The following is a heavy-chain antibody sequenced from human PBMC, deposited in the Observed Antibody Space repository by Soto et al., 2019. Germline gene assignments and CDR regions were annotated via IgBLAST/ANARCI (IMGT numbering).Heavy chain of an antibody. CDR2: ISYDGSNK. CDR3: AKDLWGGDSSGSTFVVYYGMDV. CDR1: GFTFSSYG. Sequence: QVQLVESGGGVVQPGRSLRLSCAASGFTFSSYGMHWVRQAPGKGLEWVAVISYDGSNKYYADSVKGRFTISRDNSKNTLYLQMNSLIAEDTAVYYCAKDLWGGDSSGSTFVVYYGMDVWGQGTTVTVSS. V-gene: IGHV3-30*18. D-gene: IGHD3-22*01. J-gene: IGHJ6*02.